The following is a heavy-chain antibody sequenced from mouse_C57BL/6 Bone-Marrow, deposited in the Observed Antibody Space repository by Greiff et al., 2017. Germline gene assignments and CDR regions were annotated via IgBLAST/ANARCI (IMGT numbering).Heavy chain of an antibody. J-gene: IGHJ3*01. CDR2: IDPYDSYT. D-gene: IGHD3-2*02. CDR3: ARHSSGYLFAY. CDR1: GYSFTNYW. Sequence: VQLQQPGAELVMPGASVKLSCKASGYSFTNYWMHWVKQRPGQGLEWIGVIDPYDSYTNYNQKFTGKSTLTVDKSSSTAYMQLSSLTSEDSAVYYCARHSSGYLFAYWGQGTLVTVAA. V-gene: IGHV1-69*01.